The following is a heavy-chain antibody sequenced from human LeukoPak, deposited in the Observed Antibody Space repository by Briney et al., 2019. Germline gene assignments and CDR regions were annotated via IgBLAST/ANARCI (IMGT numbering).Heavy chain of an antibody. V-gene: IGHV3-7*03. Sequence: PGGSLRLSCAASGFNFQYYWMAWVRQAPGMGLEWVAHIKEDGTQKFYVDSVRGRFTISKDDAKNALYLQMSSLRDDDTGIYYCVRGGWELDYWGQGTLVTVPS. CDR2: IKEDGTQK. CDR1: GFNFQYYW. D-gene: IGHD4-23*01. CDR3: VRGGWELDY. J-gene: IGHJ4*02.